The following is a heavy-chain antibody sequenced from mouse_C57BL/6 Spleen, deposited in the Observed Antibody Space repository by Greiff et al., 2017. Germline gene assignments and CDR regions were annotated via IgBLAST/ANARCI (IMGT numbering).Heavy chain of an antibody. V-gene: IGHV1-26*01. CDR1: GYTFTDYY. Sequence: VQLQQSGPELVKPGASVKISCKASGYTFTDYYMNWVKQSNGKSLEWIGYINPNNGGTSYNQKFKGKATLTVDKSSSTAYMELRSLTSEDSAVYYCARAGDYDGAWFAYWGQGTLVTVSA. CDR3: ARAGDYDGAWFAY. J-gene: IGHJ3*01. CDR2: INPNNGGT. D-gene: IGHD2-4*01.